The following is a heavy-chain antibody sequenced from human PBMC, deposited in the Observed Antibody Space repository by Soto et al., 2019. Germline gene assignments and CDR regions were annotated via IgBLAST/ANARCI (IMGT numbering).Heavy chain of an antibody. Sequence: EVQLLESGGGLVQPGGSLRLCCSASGFTFTIYAMSWVRQAPGKGLEWVSSISSSGTSTYYADSVKGRVTFSRDKSKNTLNLQMNSLRADDSAVYYCAKYHPDAWYGSLDYWGQGTLVTVSS. CDR3: AKYHPDAWYGSLDY. J-gene: IGHJ4*02. D-gene: IGHD2-15*01. V-gene: IGHV3-23*01. CDR2: ISSSGTST. CDR1: GFTFTIYA.